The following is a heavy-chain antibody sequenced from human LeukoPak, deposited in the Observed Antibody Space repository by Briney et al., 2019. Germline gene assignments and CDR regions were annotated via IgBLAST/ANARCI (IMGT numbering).Heavy chain of an antibody. CDR1: GGSISSSSYY. J-gene: IGHJ4*02. V-gene: IGHV4-39*01. Sequence: SESLSLTCTVSGGSISSSSYYWGWIRQPPGQGLEWIGSIYYSGSTYYDPSLKSRVTISVDTSTNQFYLKLSSVTAADTAVYYCARHESFLWFGELLGGFGYWGQGTLVNVSS. CDR2: IYYSGST. CDR3: ARHESFLWFGELLGGFGY. D-gene: IGHD3-10*01.